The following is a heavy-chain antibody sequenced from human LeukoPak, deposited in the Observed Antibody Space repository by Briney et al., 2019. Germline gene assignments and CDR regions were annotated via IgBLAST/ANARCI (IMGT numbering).Heavy chain of an antibody. V-gene: IGHV3-23*01. D-gene: IGHD1-26*01. CDR2: VSPGGVSP. Sequence: QAGGSLRLSCVVSGLSFNKDVMSWFRQAPGKGPEWVSSVSPGGVSPNHADSVKGRFTVSRDNSKNTLYLQMNSLRAEDTAVYYCAREAKTGATHPSDAFDIWGQGTMVTVSS. J-gene: IGHJ3*02. CDR1: GLSFNKDV. CDR3: AREAKTGATHPSDAFDI.